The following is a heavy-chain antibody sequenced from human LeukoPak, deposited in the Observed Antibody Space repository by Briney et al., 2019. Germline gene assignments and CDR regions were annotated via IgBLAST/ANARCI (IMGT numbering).Heavy chain of an antibody. J-gene: IGHJ4*02. CDR3: ARDFSWAFDY. Sequence: GGSLRLSCAASGFTVSSNYMSWVRQAPGKGLEWVSVIYSGGSTYYTDSVKGRFTISRDNTKNTLNLQMNSLRAEDTAVYYCARDFSWAFDYWGQGTLVTVSS. CDR2: IYSGGST. CDR1: GFTVSSNY. V-gene: IGHV3-53*05. D-gene: IGHD3-16*01.